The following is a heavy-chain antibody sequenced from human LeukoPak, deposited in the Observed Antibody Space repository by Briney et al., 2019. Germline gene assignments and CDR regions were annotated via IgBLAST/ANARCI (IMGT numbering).Heavy chain of an antibody. CDR3: ARNFRDGYNNSFDY. J-gene: IGHJ4*02. CDR2: ISGSGGST. Sequence: GGSLRLSCAASRFTFSSYAMSWVRQAPGKGLEWVSAISGSGGSTYYADSVKGRFTISRDNSKNTLYLQMNSLRAEDTAVYYCARNFRDGYNNSFDYWGQGTLVTVSS. V-gene: IGHV3-23*01. CDR1: RFTFSSYA. D-gene: IGHD5-24*01.